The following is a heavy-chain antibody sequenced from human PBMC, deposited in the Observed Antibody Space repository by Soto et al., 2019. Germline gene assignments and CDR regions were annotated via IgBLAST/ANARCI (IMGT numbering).Heavy chain of an antibody. CDR1: GFTFSSYE. CDR3: AGIYPTRDWFDP. D-gene: IGHD5-12*01. J-gene: IGHJ5*02. Sequence: EVQLVESGGGLVKPGGSLRLSCAASGFTFSSYEMNWVRQAPGKGLEWVSSISSSSDYIYYADSVKGRSTISRDNAKNSLYLQMNSLRAEDTAIYYCAGIYPTRDWFDPWGQGTLVIVSS. V-gene: IGHV3-21*01. CDR2: ISSSSDYI.